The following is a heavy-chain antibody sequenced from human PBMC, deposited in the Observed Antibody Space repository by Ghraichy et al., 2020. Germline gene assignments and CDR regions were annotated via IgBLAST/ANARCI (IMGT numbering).Heavy chain of an antibody. V-gene: IGHV3-21*01. Sequence: GGSLRLSCAASGFTFSSYSMNWVRQAPGKGLEWVSSISSSSSYIYYADSVKGRFTISRDNAKNSLYLQMNSLRAEDTAVYYCARVGQPYCSSTSCYALDYWGQGTLVTVSS. CDR1: GFTFSSYS. J-gene: IGHJ4*02. CDR2: ISSSSSYI. D-gene: IGHD2-2*01. CDR3: ARVGQPYCSSTSCYALDY.